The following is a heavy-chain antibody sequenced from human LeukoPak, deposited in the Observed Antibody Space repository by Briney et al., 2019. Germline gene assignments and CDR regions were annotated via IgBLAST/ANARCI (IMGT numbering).Heavy chain of an antibody. CDR3: ARDNSVGDNAWWFDP. CDR2: INPTGGST. CDR1: GYTFTSHF. Sequence: ASVKVSCKASGYTFTSHFMHWLRQAPGQGLGWMGLINPTGGSTGYAQKFQGRVTMTRDMSTSTDYMELSSLRSEDTAIYYCARDNSVGDNAWWFDPWGQGTLVTVSS. D-gene: IGHD1-26*01. V-gene: IGHV1-46*01. J-gene: IGHJ5*02.